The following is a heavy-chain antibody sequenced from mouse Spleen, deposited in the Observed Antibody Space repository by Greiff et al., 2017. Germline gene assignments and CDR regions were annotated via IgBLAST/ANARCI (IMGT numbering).Heavy chain of an antibody. CDR3: ARRMITTGGYAMDY. Sequence: QVQLKESGPELVKPGASVKISCKASGYAFSSSWMNWVKQRPGKGLEWIGRIYPGDGDTNYNGKFKGKATLTADKSSSTAYMQLSSLTSEDSAVYFCARRMITTGGYAMDYWGQGTSVTVSS. J-gene: IGHJ4*01. CDR2: IYPGDGDT. CDR1: GYAFSSSW. V-gene: IGHV1-82*01. D-gene: IGHD2-4*01.